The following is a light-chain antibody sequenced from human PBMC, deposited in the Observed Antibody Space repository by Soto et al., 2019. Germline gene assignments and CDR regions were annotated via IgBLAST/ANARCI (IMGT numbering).Light chain of an antibody. CDR3: QHYNSYSEA. J-gene: IGKJ1*01. CDR1: QTISSW. V-gene: IGKV1-5*03. CDR2: KAS. Sequence: DIKMTQSPSTLSGTVGDRVTITCRASQTISSWLAWYQQKPGKAPKLLIYKASTLKSGVRSRFSGSGSGTEFTLTISSLQPDDFATYYCQHYNSYSEAFGQGTKVDIK.